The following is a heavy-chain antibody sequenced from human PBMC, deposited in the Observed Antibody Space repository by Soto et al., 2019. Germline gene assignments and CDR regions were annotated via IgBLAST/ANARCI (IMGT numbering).Heavy chain of an antibody. CDR1: GFTVSSKY. Sequence: EVHLVESGGGLVQPGGSLRLSCAASGFTVSSKYMSWVRQAPGKGLEWVSLIQSGGPTYYADSVKGRLTISRDTSENTLHRQMDSLRAEDTAVYYCARDDVLCDGRRCDGGPLDVGGKGPTVTFPS. CDR3: ARDDVLCDGRRCDGGPLDV. J-gene: IGHJ6*04. D-gene: IGHD2-15*01. V-gene: IGHV3-66*01. CDR2: IQSGGPT.